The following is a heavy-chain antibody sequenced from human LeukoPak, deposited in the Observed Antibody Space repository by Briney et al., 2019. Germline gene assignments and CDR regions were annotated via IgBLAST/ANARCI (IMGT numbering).Heavy chain of an antibody. V-gene: IGHV4-38-2*01. CDR2: IYHSGST. CDR3: ARFQSGYPYDY. CDR1: GYSISSGYY. Sequence: KAAETLSLTCAVSGYSISSGYYWGWIRQPPGKGLEWIGSIYHSGSTYYNPSLKSRVTISVDTSKNQFSLKLSSVTAADTAEYYCARFQSGYPYDYWGQGTLVTVSS. D-gene: IGHD3-3*01. J-gene: IGHJ4*02.